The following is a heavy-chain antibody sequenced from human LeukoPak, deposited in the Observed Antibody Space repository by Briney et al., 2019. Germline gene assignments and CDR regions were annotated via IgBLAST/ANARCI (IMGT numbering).Heavy chain of an antibody. Sequence: GGALRLSCAASGFTFSDYYMSWIRQAPGKGLEWVSYISGRNYITYADSVKGRFTISRDNAKNTLYPQMNSLRVEDTAVYYCARSDWFDPWGQGTLVTVSS. V-gene: IGHV3-11*06. CDR2: ISGRNYI. J-gene: IGHJ5*02. CDR3: ARSDWFDP. CDR1: GFTFSDYY.